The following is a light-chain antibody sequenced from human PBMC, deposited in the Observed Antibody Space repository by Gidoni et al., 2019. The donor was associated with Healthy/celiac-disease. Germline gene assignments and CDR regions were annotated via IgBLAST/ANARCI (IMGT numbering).Light chain of an antibody. CDR1: QSVSSY. V-gene: IGKV3-20*01. CDR3: QQYLSFWT. CDR2: AAS. Sequence: EIVLTQSPGTLSLSPGERATLSCRASQSVSSYLAWYQQKPGQAPRLLIYAASNRATGIPDRFSGSGSGTDFTLTISRLEPEDFAVYYCQQYLSFWTFXQXTKVEIK. J-gene: IGKJ1*01.